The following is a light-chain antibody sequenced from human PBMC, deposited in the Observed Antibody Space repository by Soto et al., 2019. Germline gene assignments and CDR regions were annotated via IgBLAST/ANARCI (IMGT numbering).Light chain of an antibody. CDR2: GAS. CDR1: QSVSSSY. CDR3: QHYGDSPIT. Sequence: EIVLTQSPGTLSLSPVERATLSFRASQSVSSSYLAWYQQKPGQAPRLLIYGASNRATGIPDRFSGSGSGTDFTLTISRLEPEDFAVYYCQHYGDSPITFGQGTRLEIK. J-gene: IGKJ5*01. V-gene: IGKV3-20*01.